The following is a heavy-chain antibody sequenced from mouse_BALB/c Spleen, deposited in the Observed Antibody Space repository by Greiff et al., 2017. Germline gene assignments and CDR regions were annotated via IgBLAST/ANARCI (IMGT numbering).Heavy chain of an antibody. D-gene: IGHD4-1*01. V-gene: IGHV2-2*02. Sequence: QVQLQQPGPGLVQPSQSLSITCTVSGFSLTSYGVHWVRQSPGKGLEWLGVIWSGGSTDYNAAFISRLSISKDNSKSQVFFKMNSLQANDTAIYYCARTGYYAMDYWGQGTSVTVSS. J-gene: IGHJ4*01. CDR2: IWSGGST. CDR3: ARTGYYAMDY. CDR1: GFSLTSYG.